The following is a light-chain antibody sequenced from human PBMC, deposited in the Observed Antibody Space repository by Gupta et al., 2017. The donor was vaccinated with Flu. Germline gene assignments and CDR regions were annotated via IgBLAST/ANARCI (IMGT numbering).Light chain of an antibody. CDR3: QQRNSSQLT. V-gene: IGKV1-9*01. Sequence: TVQSGVPSRFSGSGSGTEFTLTISRRQPEDFATYYCQQRNSSQLTFGHGTKVDI. J-gene: IGKJ3*01.